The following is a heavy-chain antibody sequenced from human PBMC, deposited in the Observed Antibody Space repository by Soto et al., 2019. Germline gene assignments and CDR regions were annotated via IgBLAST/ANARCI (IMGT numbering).Heavy chain of an antibody. CDR2: IIPIFGTA. CDR3: ARASLSTGYSSSWYCYGMDV. D-gene: IGHD6-13*01. Sequence: SVKVSCKASGGTFSSYAISWVRQAPGQGLEWMGGIIPIFGTANYAQKFQGRVTITADESTSTAYMELSSLRSEDTAVYYCARASLSTGYSSSWYCYGMDVWGQGTTVTVSS. V-gene: IGHV1-69*13. CDR1: GGTFSSYA. J-gene: IGHJ6*02.